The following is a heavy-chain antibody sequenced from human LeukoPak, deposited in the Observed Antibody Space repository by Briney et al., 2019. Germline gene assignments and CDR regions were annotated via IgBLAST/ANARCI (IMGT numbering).Heavy chain of an antibody. CDR2: TSGNGVKT. J-gene: IGHJ4*02. V-gene: IGHV3-23*01. CDR1: GFIFSTYA. D-gene: IGHD6-19*01. CDR3: AKDAGWPFDY. Sequence: PGGSLRLSCAASGFIFSTYALSWVRQAPGKGLEWVSATSGNGVKTYYADSVKGRFTISRDNSKNTLYLRMNSLRAEDTAVYYCAKDAGWPFDYWGQGTLVTVSS.